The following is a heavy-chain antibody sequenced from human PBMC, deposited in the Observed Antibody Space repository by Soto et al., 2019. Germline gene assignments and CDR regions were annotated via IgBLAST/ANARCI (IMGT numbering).Heavy chain of an antibody. CDR2: INHSGST. V-gene: IGHV4-34*01. Sequence: QVQLQQWGAGLLKPSETLSLTCAVYGGSFSGYYWSWIRQPPGKGLEWIGEINHSGSTNYNPSLKSRVTISVDRSKNQFSLKLSSVTAADTAVYYCARAIPDYGDYAGGSFDYWGQGTLVTVSS. CDR3: ARAIPDYGDYAGGSFDY. J-gene: IGHJ4*02. CDR1: GGSFSGYY. D-gene: IGHD4-17*01.